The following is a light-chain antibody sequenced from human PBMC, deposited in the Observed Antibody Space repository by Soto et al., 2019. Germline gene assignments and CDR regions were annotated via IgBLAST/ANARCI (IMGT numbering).Light chain of an antibody. CDR1: QSLDRDY. CDR2: KAS. J-gene: IGKJ1*01. Sequence: IQMIQSPSTLSASLGDRVTMTCRASQSLDRDYLAWYQQKPGKAPNLLIYKASTLESGVPSRFSGGGSGTAFTLTISSLQPDDFATYYCHQYDSYPRTFGQGTKVDIK. CDR3: HQYDSYPRT. V-gene: IGKV1-5*03.